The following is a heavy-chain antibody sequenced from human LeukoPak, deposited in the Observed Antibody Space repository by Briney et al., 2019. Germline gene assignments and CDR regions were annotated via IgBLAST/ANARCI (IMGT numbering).Heavy chain of an antibody. CDR2: THHSGST. D-gene: IGHD5-18*01. V-gene: IGHV4-59*02. CDR3: ARSSGHSYGDFDY. J-gene: IGHJ4*02. Sequence: PSETLSLTCSVSGGTVSSNYWSWIRQPPGKGLECIGYTHHSGSTSYNPSLKSRITMSLNTSNNQLSLKLSSVTAADTAVYYCARSSGHSYGDFDYWGQGTLVTVPS. CDR1: GGTVSSNY.